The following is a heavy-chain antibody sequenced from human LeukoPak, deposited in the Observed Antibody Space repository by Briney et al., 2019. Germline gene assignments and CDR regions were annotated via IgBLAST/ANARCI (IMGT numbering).Heavy chain of an antibody. CDR1: GFTFSDYW. V-gene: IGHV3-7*01. J-gene: IGHJ6*03. CDR2: IKEDGSDK. Sequence: HAGGSLRLSCAASGFTFSDYWMSWVRQAPGKGLEWVANIKEDGSDKYYVDSVKGRFTISRDNAKNSLYLQMNSLRAEDTAVYYCARSPEIYYMDVWGKGTTVTVSS. D-gene: IGHD5-24*01. CDR3: ARSPEIYYMDV.